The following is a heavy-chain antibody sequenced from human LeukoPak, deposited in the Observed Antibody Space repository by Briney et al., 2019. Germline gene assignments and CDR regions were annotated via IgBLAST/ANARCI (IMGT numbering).Heavy chain of an antibody. D-gene: IGHD3-16*02. CDR1: GGTFSSYA. Sequence: GASVKVSCKASGGTFSSYAISWVRQAPGQGLEWMGGIIPIFGTANYAQKFQGRVTITADESTSTAYMELSSLRSEDTAVYYCARLIGLWDYYFDYWGQGTMVTASS. V-gene: IGHV1-69*13. J-gene: IGHJ4*03. CDR2: IIPIFGTA. CDR3: ARLIGLWDYYFDY.